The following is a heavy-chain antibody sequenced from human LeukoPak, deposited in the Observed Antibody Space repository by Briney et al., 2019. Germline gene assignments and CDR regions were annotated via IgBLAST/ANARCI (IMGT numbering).Heavy chain of an antibody. D-gene: IGHD6-13*01. J-gene: IGHJ5*02. Sequence: ASVKVSCKASGYTFTSYGISWVRQAPGQGLEWMGWISAYNGNTNYAQKLQGRVTMTTDTSTSTAYIELRSLRSDDTAVYYCARDLQQLQLRWFDPWGQGTLVTVSS. V-gene: IGHV1-18*01. CDR2: ISAYNGNT. CDR1: GYTFTSYG. CDR3: ARDLQQLQLRWFDP.